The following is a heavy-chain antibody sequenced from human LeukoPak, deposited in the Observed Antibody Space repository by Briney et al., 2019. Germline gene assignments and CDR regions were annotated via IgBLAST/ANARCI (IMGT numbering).Heavy chain of an antibody. D-gene: IGHD1-26*01. V-gene: IGHV1-2*02. J-gene: IGHJ4*02. CDR1: GYTFTGYY. Sequence: ASVKVSCKASGYTFTGYYMHWVRQAPGQGLEWMGWINSNSGGTNYAQKFQGRVTMTRDTSISTAYMELSRLRSDDTAVYYCARVRRSGSYPSYWGQGTLVTVSS. CDR3: ARVRRSGSYPSY. CDR2: INSNSGGT.